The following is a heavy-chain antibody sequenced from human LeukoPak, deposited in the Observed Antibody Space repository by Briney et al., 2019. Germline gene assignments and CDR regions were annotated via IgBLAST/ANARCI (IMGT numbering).Heavy chain of an antibody. D-gene: IGHD5-18*01. CDR2: ISSSSSYI. CDR3: ARAHVDTAMVGDYYYYGMDV. J-gene: IGHJ6*02. CDR1: GFTFSSYS. Sequence: EGSLRLSCAASGFTFSSYSMNWVRQAPGKGLEWVSSISSSSSYIYYADSVKGRFTISRDNAKNSLYLQMNSLRAEDTAVYYCARAHVDTAMVGDYYYYGMDVWGQGTTVTVSS. V-gene: IGHV3-21*01.